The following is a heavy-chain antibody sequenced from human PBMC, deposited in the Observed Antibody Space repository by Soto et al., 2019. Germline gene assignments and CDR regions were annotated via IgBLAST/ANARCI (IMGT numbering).Heavy chain of an antibody. CDR2: IIPILGIA. J-gene: IGHJ3*02. CDR3: ARGKMVTDAFDI. V-gene: IGHV1-69*02. D-gene: IGHD5-18*01. CDR1: GGTFSSYT. Sequence: QVQLVQSGAEVKKPGSSVKVSCKASGGTFSSYTISWVRQAPGQGLEWMGRIIPILGIANYAQKFQGRVTITAEKSTSTAYMELSSLRSEDTAVYYCARGKMVTDAFDIWGQGTMVTVSS.